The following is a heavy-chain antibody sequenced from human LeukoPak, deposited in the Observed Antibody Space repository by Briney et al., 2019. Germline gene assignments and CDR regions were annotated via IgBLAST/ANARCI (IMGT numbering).Heavy chain of an antibody. V-gene: IGHV4-59*08. Sequence: SETLSLTCSISGGSISSFYWSWIRQPPGKGLEWIGYIYSSGYSNNNPSLKSRVTISVDTSKNQFSLKLSSVTAADTAVYYCARHRGPHVGRMEWGQGTQVTVSS. CDR3: ARHRGPHVGRME. J-gene: IGHJ4*02. CDR1: GGSISSFY. D-gene: IGHD3-3*01. CDR2: IYSSGYS.